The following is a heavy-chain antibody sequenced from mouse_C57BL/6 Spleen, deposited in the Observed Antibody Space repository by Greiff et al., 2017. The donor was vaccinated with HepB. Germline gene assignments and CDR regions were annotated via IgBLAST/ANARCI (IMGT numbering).Heavy chain of an antibody. CDR2: IYWDDDK. CDR1: GFSLSTSGMG. Sequence: QVTLKVCGPGILQSSQTLSLTCSFSGFSLSTSGMGVSWIRQPSGKGLEWLAHIYWDDDKRYNPSLKSRLTISKDTSRNQVFLKITSVDTADTATYYCARRAGQLRPYYYAMDYWGQGTSVTVSS. CDR3: ARRAGQLRPYYYAMDY. D-gene: IGHD3-2*02. V-gene: IGHV8-12*01. J-gene: IGHJ4*01.